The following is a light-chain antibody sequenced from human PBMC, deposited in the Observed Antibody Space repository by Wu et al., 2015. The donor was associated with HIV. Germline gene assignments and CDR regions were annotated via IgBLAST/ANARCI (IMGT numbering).Light chain of an antibody. V-gene: IGKV3-20*01. CDR3: QHYGSSPGVTCT. Sequence: EIVLTQFPATLSLSPGERATLSCRASQSIGSNYLAWYQQKPGQAPRLLIYAASSRAAGIPDRFSGSGSGTDFTLTISRLEPEDFAVYYCQHYGSSPGVTCTFGQGTKVEIK. CDR1: QSIGSNY. CDR2: AAS. J-gene: IGKJ1*01.